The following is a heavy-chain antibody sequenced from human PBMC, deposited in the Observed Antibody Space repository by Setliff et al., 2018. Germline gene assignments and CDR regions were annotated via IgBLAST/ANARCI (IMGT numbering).Heavy chain of an antibody. D-gene: IGHD6-13*01. CDR2: ISADNGNT. J-gene: IGHJ6*02. Sequence: ASVKVSCKASGYTFTTYGISWVRQAPGQGLEWMGWISADNGNTNYAQNLQGRVTMTTHTSTSTAYMELRSLRSDDTAIYYCARVRKNDDSNNWYGASYYSYHYAMDVWGLGTTVTVSS. CDR3: ARVRKNDDSNNWYGASYYSYHYAMDV. V-gene: IGHV1-18*01. CDR1: GYTFTTYG.